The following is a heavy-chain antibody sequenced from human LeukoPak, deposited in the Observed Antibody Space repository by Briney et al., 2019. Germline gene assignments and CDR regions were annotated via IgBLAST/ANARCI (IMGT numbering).Heavy chain of an antibody. J-gene: IGHJ5*02. CDR1: GFTFSHYW. V-gene: IGHV3-7*01. CDR2: IKGDGSEK. D-gene: IGHD2-2*01. CDR3: ARDPCGSTTCYLKS. Sequence: GGSLRLSCAPSGFTFSHYWMSWVRQAPGKGLEWVANIKGDGSEKYYVDSMKGRFTISRDNAKSSVYLQMNRLSAEDTAIYYCARDPCGSTTCYLKSWGQGTLVTVSS.